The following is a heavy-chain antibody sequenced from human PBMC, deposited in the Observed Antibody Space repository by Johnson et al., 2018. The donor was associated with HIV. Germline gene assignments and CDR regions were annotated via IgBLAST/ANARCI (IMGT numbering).Heavy chain of an antibody. V-gene: IGHV3-30-3*01. Sequence: VQVVESGGGVVQPGTSLRLSCAASGFTFSSFAMHWVRQAPGKGLEWMAFISYDGSNTYFPDSVRGRFTICRDNAKNSLYLQMNSLRAEDTAVYYWATGGGCSSTSCPGGAFDIWGQGKWSPSLQ. CDR1: GFTFSSFA. CDR3: ATGGGCSSTSCPGGAFDI. J-gene: IGHJ3*02. D-gene: IGHD2-2*01. CDR2: ISYDGSNT.